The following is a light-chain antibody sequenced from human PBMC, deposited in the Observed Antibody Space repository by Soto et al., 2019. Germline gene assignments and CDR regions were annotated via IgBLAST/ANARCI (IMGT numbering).Light chain of an antibody. CDR2: AAS. V-gene: IGKV1-16*01. CDR3: QQYETFSGT. CDR1: QGISNY. Sequence: DIQMTQSPSSLSASVGDRVTITCRASQGISNYLAWYQQKPGKVPKLLIYAASTLPRGVPSRFSGSGSGTKFTLTIASLQPDDFATYYCQQYETFSGTFGPGTKVEI. J-gene: IGKJ1*01.